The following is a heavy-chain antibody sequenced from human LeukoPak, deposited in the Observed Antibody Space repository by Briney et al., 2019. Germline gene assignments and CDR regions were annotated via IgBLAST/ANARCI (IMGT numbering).Heavy chain of an antibody. Sequence: GGSLRLSCAASGFTFDDHGMNWVRQAPGKGLEWVSSISSSSSYIYYADSVKGRFTISRDNAKNSLYLQMNSLRAEDTAVYYCARDRRYEQAPGYWGQGTLVTVSS. V-gene: IGHV3-21*01. J-gene: IGHJ4*02. D-gene: IGHD3-9*01. CDR2: ISSSSSYI. CDR3: ARDRRYEQAPGY. CDR1: GFTFDDHG.